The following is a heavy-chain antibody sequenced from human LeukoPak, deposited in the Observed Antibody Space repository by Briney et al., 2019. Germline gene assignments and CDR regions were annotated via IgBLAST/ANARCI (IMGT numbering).Heavy chain of an antibody. CDR1: GFTFTNYG. CDR3: AKAAVATGYHYTYYMDV. V-gene: IGHV3-30*02. Sequence: GGSLRLSCATSGFTFTNYGMHWVRQAPGKGLEWVAFIRYDETKESYADSVKGRFTVSRDNSKSTLYLQMNSLRPEDTGVYCCAKAAVATGYHYTYYMDVWGKGTTVTIS. J-gene: IGHJ6*03. D-gene: IGHD1-1*01. CDR2: IRYDETKE.